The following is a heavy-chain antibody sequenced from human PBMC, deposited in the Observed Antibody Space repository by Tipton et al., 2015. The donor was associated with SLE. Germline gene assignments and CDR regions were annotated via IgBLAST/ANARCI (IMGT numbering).Heavy chain of an antibody. CDR3: AARSGYYYNGAFDI. D-gene: IGHD3-22*01. V-gene: IGHV5-51*03. CDR1: GYSFTRSW. J-gene: IGHJ3*02. Sequence: QLVQSGAEVKKPGESLKISCMGSGYSFTRSWIGWVRQLPGKGLEWMAVGYPGDSETRYSPTFEDRVTISADKSISTAYLQWSSLEASDTAMYYCAARSGYYYNGAFDIWGQGTVVIVSS. CDR2: GYPGDSET.